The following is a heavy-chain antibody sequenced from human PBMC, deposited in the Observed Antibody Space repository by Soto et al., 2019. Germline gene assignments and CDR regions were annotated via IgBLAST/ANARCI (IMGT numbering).Heavy chain of an antibody. J-gene: IGHJ5*02. CDR1: GFTFSSYG. CDR2: ISYDGSNK. Sequence: PGGSLRLSCAASGFTFSSYGMHWVRQAPGKGLEWVAVISYDGSNKYYADSVKGRFTISRDNSKNTLYQQMNSLRAEDTAVYYCAKARPPWNQLLPRGYWFDPWGQGTLVTVSS. D-gene: IGHD2-2*01. V-gene: IGHV3-30*18. CDR3: AKARPPWNQLLPRGYWFDP.